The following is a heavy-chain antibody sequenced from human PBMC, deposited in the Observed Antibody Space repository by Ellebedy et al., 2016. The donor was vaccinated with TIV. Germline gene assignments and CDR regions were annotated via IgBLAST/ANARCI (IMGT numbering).Heavy chain of an antibody. J-gene: IGHJ3*02. V-gene: IGHV1-2*04. CDR2: INPNSGGT. Sequence: SSVKVSCXASGYTFTGYYMHWVRQAPGQGLEWMGWINPNSGGTKYAQKFQGWVTMTRDTSINTAYMELSRLKSDDTAVYYCARLEPSYDAFDIWGQGTMATVSS. CDR1: GYTFTGYY. CDR3: ARLEPSYDAFDI.